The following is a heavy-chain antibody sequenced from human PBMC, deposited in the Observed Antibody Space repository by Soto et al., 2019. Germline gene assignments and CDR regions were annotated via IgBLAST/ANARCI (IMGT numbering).Heavy chain of an antibody. V-gene: IGHV1-46*01. D-gene: IGHD5-18*01. CDR3: ASDGYAYGPYNYFDP. CDR2: INPRDGST. CDR1: GYIFTNYY. Sequence: QVQLVQSGTEVKRPGASVKLSCEASGYIFTNYYIHWVRQAPGHGLEWMGIINPRDGSTTFALKFQGRVTLTSDTSTSTVYMELSSLRSEDTAVYYCASDGYAYGPYNYFDPWGQGTLVTVSS. J-gene: IGHJ5*02.